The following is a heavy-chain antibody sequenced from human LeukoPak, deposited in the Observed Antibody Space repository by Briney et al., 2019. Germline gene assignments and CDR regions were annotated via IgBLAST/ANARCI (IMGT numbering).Heavy chain of an antibody. CDR2: ISSSSSYI. J-gene: IGHJ4*02. CDR3: ARDLVGYSGFYYFDY. V-gene: IGHV3-21*01. D-gene: IGHD5-12*01. CDR1: GFTFSSYS. Sequence: GGSLRLSCAASGFTFSSYSMNWVRQAPGKGLEWVSSISSSSSYIYYADSVKGRSTISRDNAKNSLYLQMNSLRAEDTAVYYCARDLVGYSGFYYFDYWGQGTLVTVSS.